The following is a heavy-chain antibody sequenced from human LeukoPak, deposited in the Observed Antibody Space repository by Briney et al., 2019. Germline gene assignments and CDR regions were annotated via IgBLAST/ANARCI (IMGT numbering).Heavy chain of an antibody. J-gene: IGHJ4*02. Sequence: SETLSLTCTVSGGSISSDNWSWIRQTPGKGLEWIGYIYYSGSTNYNPSLKSRVTISVDTSKNQFSLKLSSVTDADTAVYYCARDRYGYTLDYWGQGTLVTVSS. CDR1: GGSISSDN. D-gene: IGHD5-24*01. CDR3: ARDRYGYTLDY. CDR2: IYYSGST. V-gene: IGHV4-59*01.